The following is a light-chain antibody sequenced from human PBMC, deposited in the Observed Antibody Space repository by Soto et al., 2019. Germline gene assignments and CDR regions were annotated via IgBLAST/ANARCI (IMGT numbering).Light chain of an antibody. CDR1: QSIGSS. CDR3: PPGSTWPTIP. V-gene: IGKV3-11*01. CDR2: DAS. Sequence: EVVMKISPATLSVSPGERATLSCRASQSIGSSLAWYQQKPVQTPSLLLYDASTRANGIPARFSGSGSGTDFTLTISSLEPADFAVYYCPPGSTWPTIPFGQGGRLEI. J-gene: IGKJ5*01.